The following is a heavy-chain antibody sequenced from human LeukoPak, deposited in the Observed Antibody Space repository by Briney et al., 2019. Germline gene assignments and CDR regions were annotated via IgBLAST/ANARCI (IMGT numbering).Heavy chain of an antibody. CDR1: GGSISDTRYY. D-gene: IGHD3-9*01. CDR3: ARVINDILTGFPLHPDY. V-gene: IGHV4-39*07. J-gene: IGHJ4*02. CDR2: IYYRGNT. Sequence: SETLSLTCTVSGGSISDTRYYWGWIRQPPGKGLEWIGSIYYRGNTYYNPSLKSRVTISLDTPKNQFSLRLTSMTAADTAMYYCARVINDILTGFPLHPDYWGQGTLVTVSS.